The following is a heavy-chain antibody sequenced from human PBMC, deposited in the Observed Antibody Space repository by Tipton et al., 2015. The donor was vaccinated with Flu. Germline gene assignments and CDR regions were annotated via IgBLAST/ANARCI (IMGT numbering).Heavy chain of an antibody. CDR2: IRQDGGQK. CDR1: GFTFSDYW. CDR3: ARGGLAPGNY. V-gene: IGHV3-7*01. J-gene: IGHJ4*02. D-gene: IGHD6-13*01. Sequence: VQLVQSGGGVVQPGGSLRLSCAASGFTFSDYWMLWFRQAPGQGLEWVANIRQDGGQKYYLNSVRGRFTISRDNARKSVYLQMEGLRAEDTAVYYCARGGLAPGNYWGQGTLVTVSS.